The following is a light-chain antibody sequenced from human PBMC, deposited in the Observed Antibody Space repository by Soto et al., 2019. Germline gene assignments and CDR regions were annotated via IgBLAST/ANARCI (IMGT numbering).Light chain of an antibody. J-gene: IGLJ2*01. CDR3: SSYSSSNSVV. V-gene: IGLV2-14*03. Sequence: QSALTQPASVSGSPGQSITISCAGTSSDIGGYDWVSWYQQHPDKAPKLMVYDVSYRPSGVSNRFSGSKSGDTASLTISGLQAEDDADYYCSSYSSSNSVVFGGGTKVTVL. CDR1: SSDIGGYDW. CDR2: DVS.